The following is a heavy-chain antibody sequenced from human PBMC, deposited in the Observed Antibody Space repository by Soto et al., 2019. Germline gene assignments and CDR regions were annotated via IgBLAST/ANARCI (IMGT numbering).Heavy chain of an antibody. D-gene: IGHD6-13*01. CDR2: IIPIFGTA. CDR1: GGTFSSYA. J-gene: IGHJ5*02. CDR3: ASSSSSWLNWFDP. Sequence: SVKVSCKASGGTFSSYAISWVRQAPGQGLEWMGGIIPIFGTANYAQKFQGRVTITADESTSTAYMELSSLRSEDTAVYYCASSSSSWLNWFDPWGQGTLVTVSS. V-gene: IGHV1-69*13.